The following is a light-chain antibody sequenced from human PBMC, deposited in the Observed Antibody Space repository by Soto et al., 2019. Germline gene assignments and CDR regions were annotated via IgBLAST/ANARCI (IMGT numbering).Light chain of an antibody. J-gene: IGKJ4*01. Sequence: EIVLTQSPATVSLSPEERATLSCRASQSVSDYLAWYQQKPGQAPRLLIYDVSNRATGIPARFSGSESGTDFTLTFSSLEPEDFAGYYCQQRSRWRLTFGGVTNVEIK. CDR2: DVS. V-gene: IGKV3-11*01. CDR1: QSVSDY. CDR3: QQRSRWRLT.